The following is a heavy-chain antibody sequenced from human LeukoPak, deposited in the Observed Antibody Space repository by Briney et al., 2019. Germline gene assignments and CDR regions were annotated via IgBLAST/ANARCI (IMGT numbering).Heavy chain of an antibody. J-gene: IGHJ6*02. CDR2: INPNSGGT. V-gene: IGHV1-2*02. CDR3: ARETGTGDYYYYGMDV. Sequence: ASVKVSCKASGYTFTGYYMHWVRQAPGQGLEWMGWINPNSGGTNYAQKFQGRVTMTRDTPISTAYMGLSRLRSDDTAVYYCARETGTGDYYYYGMDVWGQGTTVTVSS. CDR1: GYTFTGYY. D-gene: IGHD1-14*01.